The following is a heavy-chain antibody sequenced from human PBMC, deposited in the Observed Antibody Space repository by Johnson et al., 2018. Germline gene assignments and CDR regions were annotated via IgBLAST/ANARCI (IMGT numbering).Heavy chain of an antibody. V-gene: IGHV3-23*04. CDR1: GFTFSNYA. D-gene: IGHD7-27*01. Sequence: VQLVQSGGALVQPGGSLRLSCAASGFTFSNYAMSWVRQAPGKGLRWVSAISDSGGSTYYADSVKDRFTISRDNARKSLYLQMNSLRAEDTALYYCAKGNWGNAFDIWGQGTVVTVSS. J-gene: IGHJ3*02. CDR2: ISDSGGST. CDR3: AKGNWGNAFDI.